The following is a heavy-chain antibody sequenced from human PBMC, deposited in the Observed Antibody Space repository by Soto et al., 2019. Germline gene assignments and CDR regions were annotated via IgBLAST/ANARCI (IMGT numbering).Heavy chain of an antibody. J-gene: IGHJ3*02. D-gene: IGHD3-22*01. CDR1: GFTFSSYA. V-gene: IGHV3-23*01. CDR3: AKTYYYDSSGSLDAFDI. Sequence: XGSLRLSCAASGFTFSSYAMSWVRQAPGKGLEWVSAISGSGGSTYYADSVKGRFTISRVNSKNTLYLQMNSLRAEDTAVYYCAKTYYYDSSGSLDAFDIWGQGTMVTV. CDR2: ISGSGGST.